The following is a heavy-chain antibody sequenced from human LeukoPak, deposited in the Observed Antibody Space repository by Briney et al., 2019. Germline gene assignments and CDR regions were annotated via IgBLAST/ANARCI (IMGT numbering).Heavy chain of an antibody. D-gene: IGHD3-10*01. CDR1: GGTFSSYA. V-gene: IGHV1-69*13. CDR3: ARDPRRRVRGVIPVYYYYGMDV. Sequence: GASVKVSCKASGGTFSSYAISWVRQAPGQGLEWMGGIIPIFGTANYAQKFQGRVTITADESTSTAYMELSSLRSEDTAVYYCARDPRRRVRGVIPVYYYYGMDVWGKGTTVTVSS. CDR2: IIPIFGTA. J-gene: IGHJ6*04.